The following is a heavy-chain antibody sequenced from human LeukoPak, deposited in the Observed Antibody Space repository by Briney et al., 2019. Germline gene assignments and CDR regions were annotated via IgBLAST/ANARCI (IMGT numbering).Heavy chain of an antibody. CDR2: ISADGGDT. CDR1: GFTLQNYA. V-gene: IGHV3-43*02. CDR3: AKVGESSVGYYSFDS. Sequence: GGPLSLSCAASGFTLQNYAMLWVGQVPGKGLEWVSLISADGGDTYYADSVKGRFAISRDNSKNSLYLQIDSLRSEDTALYYCAKVGESSVGYYSFDSWGQGTLVTVSS. J-gene: IGHJ4*02. D-gene: IGHD3-22*01.